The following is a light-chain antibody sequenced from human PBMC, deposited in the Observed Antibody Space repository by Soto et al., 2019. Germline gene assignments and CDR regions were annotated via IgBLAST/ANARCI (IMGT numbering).Light chain of an antibody. CDR2: GAS. Sequence: EIVLTQSPGTPSLSPGDRATLSCRASQSVSSSYLAWYQQKPGQAPGLLIYGASSRATGIPDRFSGSGSGTDFTLTISRLEPEDFAVYYCQQYGSSPWTFGQGTKVDI. V-gene: IGKV3-20*01. J-gene: IGKJ1*01. CDR3: QQYGSSPWT. CDR1: QSVSSSY.